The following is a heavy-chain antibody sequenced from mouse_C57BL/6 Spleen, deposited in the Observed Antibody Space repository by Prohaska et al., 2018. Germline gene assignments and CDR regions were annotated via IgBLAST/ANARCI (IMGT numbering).Heavy chain of an antibody. CDR2: INPGSGGT. D-gene: IGHD2-5*01. V-gene: IGHV1-54*01. CDR1: GYAFTNYL. Sequence: SVKVSCKASGYAFTNYLIEWVKQRPGQGLVWIGVINPGSGGTNYNEKFKGKATLTADKSSSTAYMQLSSLTSEDSAVYFCAEGDYSNPFAYWGQGTLVTVSA. J-gene: IGHJ3*01. CDR3: AEGDYSNPFAY.